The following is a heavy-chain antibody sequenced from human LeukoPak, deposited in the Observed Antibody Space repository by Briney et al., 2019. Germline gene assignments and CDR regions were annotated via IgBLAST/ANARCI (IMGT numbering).Heavy chain of an antibody. J-gene: IGHJ4*02. D-gene: IGHD2-2*02. Sequence: GGSLRLSCAASGFTFSNYAMTWVRQAPGKGLEWVSAISGSGDSTHYADSVKGRFTISRDNSKNTLYLQMNSLRAEDTAVYYCAIGCSYTSCYTSDYWGQGTLVTVSS. V-gene: IGHV3-23*01. CDR1: GFTFSNYA. CDR2: ISGSGDST. CDR3: AIGCSYTSCYTSDY.